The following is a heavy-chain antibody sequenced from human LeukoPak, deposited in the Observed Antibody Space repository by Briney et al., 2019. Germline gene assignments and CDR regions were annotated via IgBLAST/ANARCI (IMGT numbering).Heavy chain of an antibody. J-gene: IGHJ4*02. D-gene: IGHD3-10*01. CDR1: GDSITSYY. V-gene: IGHV4-59*12. CDR3: ARVGERYYGGRIFDY. Sequence: PSETLSLTCTVSGDSITSYYWSWIRQPPGKGLEWIGYMYSSGKSDYSPSLKNRVTMSIDTSKNQFSLKLTSVTAADTAVYYCARVGERYYGGRIFDYWGQGTLVTVSS. CDR2: MYSSGKS.